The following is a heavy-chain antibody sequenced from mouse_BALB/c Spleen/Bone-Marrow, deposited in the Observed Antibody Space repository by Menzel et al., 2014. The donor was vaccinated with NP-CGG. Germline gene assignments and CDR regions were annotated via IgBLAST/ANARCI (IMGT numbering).Heavy chain of an antibody. J-gene: IGHJ4*01. D-gene: IGHD2-12*01. V-gene: IGHV2-5*01. CDR3: AKAIRQGYYYAMDY. Sequence: QVQLKESGPGLVQPSQSLSITCTVSGFSLTSYGVHWVRQSPGKGLEWLGVIWRGGSTDYNAAFMSRLSITKDNSKSQVFFKMNSLQADDTAIYYCAKAIRQGYYYAMDYWGQGTSVTVSS. CDR2: IWRGGST. CDR1: GFSLTSYG.